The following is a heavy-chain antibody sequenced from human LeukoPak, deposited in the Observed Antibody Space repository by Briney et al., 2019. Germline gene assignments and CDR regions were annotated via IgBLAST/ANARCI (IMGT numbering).Heavy chain of an antibody. J-gene: IGHJ6*03. Sequence: GGSLRPSCTASGFTFGDYAMSWVRQAPGKGLEWVANIKEDGTEKYYVDSVRGRFTLSRDNAENSLYLQMSSLRAEDTAVYYCARDHHDVLTGYYSNYYNYYYMDVWGKGTTVTVSS. D-gene: IGHD3-9*01. CDR1: GFTFGDYA. CDR2: IKEDGTEK. CDR3: ARDHHDVLTGYYSNYYNYYYMDV. V-gene: IGHV3-7*01.